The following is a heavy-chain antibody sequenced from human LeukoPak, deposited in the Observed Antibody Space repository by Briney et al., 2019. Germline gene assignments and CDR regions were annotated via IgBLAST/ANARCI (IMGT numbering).Heavy chain of an antibody. D-gene: IGHD5-24*01. CDR1: GGSLSGYY. CDR2: INHSGST. V-gene: IGHV4-34*01. J-gene: IGHJ4*02. Sequence: SETLSLTCAVYGGSLSGYYWSWIRQPPGKGLEWIGEINHSGSTNYNPSLKSRVTISVDTSKNQFSLKLSSVTAADTAVYYCARDRWLQSRRGNFDYWGQGTLVTVSS. CDR3: ARDRWLQSRRGNFDY.